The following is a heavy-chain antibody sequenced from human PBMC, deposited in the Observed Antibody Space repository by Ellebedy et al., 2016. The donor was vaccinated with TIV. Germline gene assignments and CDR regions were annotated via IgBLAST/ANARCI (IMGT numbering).Heavy chain of an antibody. J-gene: IGHJ4*02. D-gene: IGHD5-12*01. CDR1: GYTFTGYY. Sequence: AASVKVSCKASGYTFTGYYMHWVRQAPGQGLEWMGWINPNSGDTNYAQKFQGWVTMTRDTSISTAYMELSRLRSDDTAVYYCARVVATITYGIYYFDYWGQGTLVTVSS. CDR2: INPNSGDT. V-gene: IGHV1-2*04. CDR3: ARVVATITYGIYYFDY.